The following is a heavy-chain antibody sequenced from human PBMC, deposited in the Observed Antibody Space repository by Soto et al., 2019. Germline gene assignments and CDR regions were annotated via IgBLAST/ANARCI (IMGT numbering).Heavy chain of an antibody. CDR1: GFTVSVNY. D-gene: IGHD6-19*01. CDR3: ARDKGGGWYYFDS. Sequence: PGGSLRLSCAASGFTVSVNYMTWVRQAPGKGLEWVSVLYSAGNAYYADSVQGRFTISRDDSKNTLYLQMNRLRAEDTAVYYCARDKGGGWYYFDSWGQGTLVTVSS. V-gene: IGHV3-53*01. J-gene: IGHJ4*02. CDR2: LYSAGNA.